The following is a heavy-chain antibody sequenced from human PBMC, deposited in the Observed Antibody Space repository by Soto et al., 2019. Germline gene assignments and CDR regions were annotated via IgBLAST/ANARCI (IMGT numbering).Heavy chain of an antibody. CDR1: GFTFSSYS. V-gene: IGHV3-48*01. CDR3: ARHPERIAQIGWFDP. D-gene: IGHD6-13*01. Sequence: EVQLVESGGGLVQPGGSLRLSCAASGFTFSSYSMNWVRQAPGKWLEWDSYISSSSSTIYYADSVKGRFTISRDNAKNSLYLQMNSLRAEDTAVYYCARHPERIAQIGWFDPWGQGTLVTVSS. CDR2: ISSSSSTI. J-gene: IGHJ5*02.